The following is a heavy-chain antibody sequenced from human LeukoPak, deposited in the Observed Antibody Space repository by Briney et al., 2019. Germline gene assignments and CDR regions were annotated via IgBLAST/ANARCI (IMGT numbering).Heavy chain of an antibody. CDR3: AKRGIRQQVVLVSGPSDY. CDR1: GFTFSSYA. CDR2: INGSGVTT. Sequence: GGSLRLSCAASGFTFSSYAMSWVRQAPGKGLEWVAAINGSGVTTSYAGSVKGRFTISRDNSKNTLYLQMDSLRAEDTAVYYCAKRGIRQQVVLVSGPSDYWGQGTPVTVSS. V-gene: IGHV3-23*01. D-gene: IGHD6-13*01. J-gene: IGHJ4*02.